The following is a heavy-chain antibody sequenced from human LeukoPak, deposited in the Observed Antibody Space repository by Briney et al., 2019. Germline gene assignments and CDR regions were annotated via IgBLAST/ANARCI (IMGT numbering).Heavy chain of an antibody. D-gene: IGHD1-14*01. Sequence: ASVKVSCKVSGYTFTDYYMHWVQQAPGKGLEWMGLVNPEDGETIYAEKFQGRVTITADTPTDTAYMELSTLRSEDTAVYYCATDLQNEGTGIRWGQGTLVTVSS. CDR3: ATDLQNEGTGIR. CDR1: GYTFTDYY. CDR2: VNPEDGET. V-gene: IGHV1-69-2*01. J-gene: IGHJ4*02.